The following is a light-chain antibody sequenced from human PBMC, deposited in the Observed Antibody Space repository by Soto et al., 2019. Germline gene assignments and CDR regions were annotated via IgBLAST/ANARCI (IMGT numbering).Light chain of an antibody. V-gene: IGLV1-40*01. J-gene: IGLJ1*01. CDR2: GNS. CDR1: SSNIGAGYD. CDR3: QSYDSSLSGFYV. Sequence: QSVLTQPPSVSGVPGQRVTISCTGSSSNIGAGYDVHWYQQLPGTAPKLLIYGNSNRPSGVPDRFSGSKSGTSASLAITGLQAEDEADYYCQSYDSSLSGFYVFGTGTKLTVL.